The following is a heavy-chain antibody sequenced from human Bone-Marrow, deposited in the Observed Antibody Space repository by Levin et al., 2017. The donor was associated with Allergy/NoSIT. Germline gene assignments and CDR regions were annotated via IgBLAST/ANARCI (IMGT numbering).Heavy chain of an antibody. D-gene: IGHD1-14*01. CDR1: GFTFGTST. J-gene: IGHJ4*02. CDR2: IIGNGGNT. V-gene: IGHV3-23*01. Sequence: LSLTCAASGFTFGTSTMSWVRQSPGKGLEWVSGIIGNGGNTYYADSGKGRFTISRDISKSTLYLQMNSLRVEDTAIYYCAKDMTPEGVWDVDSWGQGTLVTVSS. CDR3: AKDMTPEGVWDVDS.